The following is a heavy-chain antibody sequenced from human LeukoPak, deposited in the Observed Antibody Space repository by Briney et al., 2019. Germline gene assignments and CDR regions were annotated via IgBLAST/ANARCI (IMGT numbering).Heavy chain of an antibody. J-gene: IGHJ2*01. Sequence: GASVKVSCKASGYSFTSYGITWVRRALGQGLEWMGWISTKSGNTNYAQKLQGRVTMTTDTSTSTAYMELRSLRSDDTAVYYCARFLTVTNSWYFDLWGRGTLVTVSS. V-gene: IGHV1-18*04. CDR3: ARFLTVTNSWYFDL. CDR1: GYSFTSYG. D-gene: IGHD4-17*01. CDR2: ISTKSGNT.